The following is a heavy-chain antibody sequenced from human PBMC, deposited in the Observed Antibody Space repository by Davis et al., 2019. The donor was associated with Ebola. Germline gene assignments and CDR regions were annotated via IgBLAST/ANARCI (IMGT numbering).Heavy chain of an antibody. Sequence: GESLKISCAASGFTVSSNYMSWVRQAPGKGLEWVSVIYSGGSTYYADSVKGRFTISRDNSKNTLYLQMNSLRAEDTAVYYCAKDLASYFDYWGQGTLVTVSS. V-gene: IGHV3-66*01. CDR1: GFTVSSNY. J-gene: IGHJ4*02. CDR2: IYSGGST. CDR3: AKDLASYFDY.